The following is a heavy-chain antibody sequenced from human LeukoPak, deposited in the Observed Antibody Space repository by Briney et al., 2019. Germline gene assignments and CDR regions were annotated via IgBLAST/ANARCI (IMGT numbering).Heavy chain of an antibody. CDR3: ARNHDNTGYYDAYFDY. V-gene: IGHV1-69*05. CDR1: GGTFSNYA. D-gene: IGHD3-22*01. Sequence: SVKVSSKASGGTFSNYAINWVRQAPGQGLDWMGGIIPMFATVNYAQKFQGRVTITTDESTNTAYMELSGLRSEDTAVYYCARNHDNTGYYDAYFDYWGQGTLVTVSS. J-gene: IGHJ4*02. CDR2: IIPMFATV.